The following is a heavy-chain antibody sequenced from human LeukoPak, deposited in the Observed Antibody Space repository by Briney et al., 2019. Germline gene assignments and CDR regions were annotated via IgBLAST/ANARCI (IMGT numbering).Heavy chain of an antibody. J-gene: IGHJ3*01. D-gene: IGHD4-17*01. CDR1: GVTLSNYA. CDR3: ARDPNGDYRGAFGF. CDR2: ITSGGAP. V-gene: IGHV3-23*01. Sequence: VGSLRLSPAASGVTLSNYATMWVREAPGQGLEWVSSITSGGAPRYADSVKGRFTLSRGNSKNTLYLQMNSLRGEDTAQYFCARDPNGDYRGAFGFWGRGTVVTVSS.